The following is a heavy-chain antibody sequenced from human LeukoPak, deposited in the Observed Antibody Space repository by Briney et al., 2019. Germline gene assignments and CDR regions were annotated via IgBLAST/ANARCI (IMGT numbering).Heavy chain of an antibody. D-gene: IGHD4/OR15-4a*01. CDR2: IWYDGSNK. V-gene: IGHV3-33*01. CDR1: GFTFSSYG. CDR3: AREVRQYYYYYGMDV. Sequence: GRSLRLSCAASGFTFSSYGMHWVRQAPGMGLEWVAVIWYDGSNKYYADTVKGRLTISRDNSKNTLYLQMNSLRAEDTAVYYCAREVRQYYYYYGMDVWGQGTTVTVSS. J-gene: IGHJ6*02.